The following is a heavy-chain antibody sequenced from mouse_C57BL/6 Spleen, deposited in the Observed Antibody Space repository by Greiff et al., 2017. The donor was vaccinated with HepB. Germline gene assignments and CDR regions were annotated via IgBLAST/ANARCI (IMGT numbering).Heavy chain of an antibody. CDR2: IYPGNSDT. D-gene: IGHD1-1*01. J-gene: IGHJ1*03. CDR1: GYTFTSYW. CDR3: TKSSYYGSSLYWYFDV. V-gene: IGHV1-5*01. Sequence: EVQLQQSGTVLARPGASVKMSCKTSGYTFTSYWMHWVKQRPGQGLEWIGAIYPGNSDTSYNQKFKGKAKLTAVTSASTAYMELSSLTNEDSAVYYCTKSSYYGSSLYWYFDVWGTGTTVTVSS.